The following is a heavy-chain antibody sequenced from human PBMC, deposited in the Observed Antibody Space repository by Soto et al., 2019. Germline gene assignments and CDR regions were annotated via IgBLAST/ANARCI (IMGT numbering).Heavy chain of an antibody. V-gene: IGHV3-30-3*01. CDR2: ISYDGSNK. CDR1: GFTFSSYA. Sequence: VGSLRLSCAASGFTFSSYAMHWVRQAPGKGLEWVAVISYDGSNKYYADSVKGRFTISRDNSKNTLYLQMNSLRAEDTAVYYCAREGYCSGGSCYSAEEDYGMDVWGQGTTVTVSS. J-gene: IGHJ6*02. CDR3: AREGYCSGGSCYSAEEDYGMDV. D-gene: IGHD2-15*01.